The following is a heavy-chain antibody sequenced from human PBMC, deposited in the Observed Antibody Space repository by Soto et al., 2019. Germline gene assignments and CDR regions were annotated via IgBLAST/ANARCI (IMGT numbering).Heavy chain of an antibody. Sequence: SVRVSCKASGGTFSSYAISWVRQAPGQGLEWMGGIIPIFGTANYAQKFQGRVTITADESTSTAYMELSSLRSEDTAVYYCARDGQLWFTQHWFDPWGQGTLVTVSS. CDR1: GGTFSSYA. CDR3: ARDGQLWFTQHWFDP. CDR2: IIPIFGTA. D-gene: IGHD5-18*01. J-gene: IGHJ5*02. V-gene: IGHV1-69*13.